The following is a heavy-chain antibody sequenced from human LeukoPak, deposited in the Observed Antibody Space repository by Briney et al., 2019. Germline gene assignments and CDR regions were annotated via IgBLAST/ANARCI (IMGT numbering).Heavy chain of an antibody. CDR2: IYYSGST. CDR3: ARHKAYYYDSGSQGYFDY. V-gene: IGHV4-39*01. Sequence: SETLSLTCTVSGGSISSSSYYWGWIRQPPGKGLEWIGSIYYSGSTYYNPSLKSRVTISVDTSKNQFSLKLSSVTAADTAVYYCARHKAYYYDSGSQGYFDYWGQGALVTVSS. CDR1: GGSISSSSYY. D-gene: IGHD3-10*01. J-gene: IGHJ4*02.